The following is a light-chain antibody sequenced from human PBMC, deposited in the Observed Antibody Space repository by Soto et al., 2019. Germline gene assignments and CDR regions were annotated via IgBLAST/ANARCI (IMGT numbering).Light chain of an antibody. V-gene: IGKV1-39*01. CDR1: QSIGNC. CDR2: SSS. CDR3: QQNYLSPWT. Sequence: DIQMTQSPSSLSASVGDRVTITCRTSQSIGNCLNWYQQKPGTVPKLLITSSSTLESRVPSRFSGGGSGTDFTLTITNLXXEDFATYFCQQNYLSPWTFGPGTRVEIK. J-gene: IGKJ1*01.